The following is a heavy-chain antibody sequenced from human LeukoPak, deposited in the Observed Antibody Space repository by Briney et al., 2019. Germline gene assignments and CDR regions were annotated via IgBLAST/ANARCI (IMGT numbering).Heavy chain of an antibody. V-gene: IGHV3-21*04. CDR1: GFTFSSYS. J-gene: IGHJ4*02. Sequence: KPGGSLRLSCAASGFTFSSYSMNWVRQAPGKGLEWVSSISSSGSYIYYADSMKGRFTISRDNTKNSLYLQMNSLRAEDTAVYYCARRRDSGSLQHFDYWGQGTLVTVSS. D-gene: IGHD1-26*01. CDR3: ARRRDSGSLQHFDY. CDR2: ISSSGSYI.